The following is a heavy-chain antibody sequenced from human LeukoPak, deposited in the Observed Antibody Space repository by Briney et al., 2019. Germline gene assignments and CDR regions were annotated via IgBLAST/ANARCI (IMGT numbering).Heavy chain of an antibody. D-gene: IGHD2-2*01. CDR2: ISGYNGNT. V-gene: IGHV1-18*01. J-gene: IGHJ5*02. CDR3: ARDVGDIVTIPAAISVP. Sequence: ASVKVSCXGSGYSFNNYGISWVRQAPGQGLEWMGWISGYNGNTNYAQMIQGRVTMTTDTSTSTAYMEVRSLRSDDTAMYYCARDVGDIVTIPAAISVPWGQGTLVTVSS. CDR1: GYSFNNYG.